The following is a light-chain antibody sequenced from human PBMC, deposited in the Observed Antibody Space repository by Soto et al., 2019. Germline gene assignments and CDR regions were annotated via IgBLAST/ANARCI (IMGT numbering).Light chain of an antibody. CDR3: LQHFNYPRT. J-gene: IGKJ1*01. V-gene: IGKV1-17*03. CDR2: IAT. CDR1: QGISNY. Sequence: DIQMTQSPSAVSASVGDRVTITCRASQGISNYLAWFQQKPGKVPKRLIYIATTLQSGVPSRFSGSGSGTEFTVTISSLQPEDFATYYCLQHFNYPRTFGQGTKVEIK.